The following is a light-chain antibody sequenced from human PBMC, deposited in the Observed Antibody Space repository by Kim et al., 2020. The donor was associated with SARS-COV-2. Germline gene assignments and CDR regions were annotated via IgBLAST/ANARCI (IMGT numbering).Light chain of an antibody. V-gene: IGLV3-21*04. Sequence: SYELTQPPSVSVAPGKTARITCGGNNIGSKSVHWYQQKPGQAPVLVIYYDSDRPSGIPERFSGSNSGNTATLTISRVEAGDEADYYCQAWDSSSDHQGVF. CDR3: QAWDSSSDHQGV. CDR2: YDS. CDR1: NIGSKS. J-gene: IGLJ2*01.